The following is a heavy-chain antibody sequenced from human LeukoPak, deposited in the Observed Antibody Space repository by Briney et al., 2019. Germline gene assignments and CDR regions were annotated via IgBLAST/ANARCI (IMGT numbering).Heavy chain of an antibody. D-gene: IGHD6-19*01. CDR1: GGSFSGYY. V-gene: IGHV4-34*01. J-gene: IGHJ4*02. CDR2: INHSGST. CDR3: ARTVAGRDY. Sequence: ASETLSLTCAVYGGSFSGYYWSWIRQPPGKGLEWIGEINHSGSTNYNPSLKSRVTMAVDTSKNQFSLKLSSVTAADTAVYYCARTVAGRDYWGQGTLVTVSS.